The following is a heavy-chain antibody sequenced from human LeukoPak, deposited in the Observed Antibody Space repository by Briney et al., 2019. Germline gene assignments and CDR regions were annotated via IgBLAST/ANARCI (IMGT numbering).Heavy chain of an antibody. CDR2: IIPIFGTA. D-gene: IGHD6-13*01. Sequence: SVKVSCKASGGTFSSYAISWVRQAPGQGLEWMGGIIPIFGTANYAQKFQGRVTITADESTSTAYMELSSLRAEDTALYYCAKDIGSWYETYYYMDVWGKGTTVTVSS. CDR1: GGTFSSYA. V-gene: IGHV1-69*13. J-gene: IGHJ6*03. CDR3: AKDIGSWYETYYYMDV.